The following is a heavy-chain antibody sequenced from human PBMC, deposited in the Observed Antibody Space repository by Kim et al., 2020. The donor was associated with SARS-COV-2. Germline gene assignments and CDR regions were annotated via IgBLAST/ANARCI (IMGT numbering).Heavy chain of an antibody. CDR3: AKDLRRYYYDSSGYYPDY. J-gene: IGHJ4*02. Sequence: KGRFTISRDKSKNKLYLQMNSLRAEDTAVYYCAKDLRRYYYDSSGYYPDYWGQGTLVTVSS. D-gene: IGHD3-22*01. V-gene: IGHV3-30*02.